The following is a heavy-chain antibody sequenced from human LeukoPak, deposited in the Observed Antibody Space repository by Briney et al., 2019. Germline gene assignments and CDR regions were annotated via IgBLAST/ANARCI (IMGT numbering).Heavy chain of an antibody. CDR2: ISAYNGNT. Sequence: ASVNVSCKASGGTFSSYPISWVRQAPGQGLEWMGWISAYNGNTNYAQKLQGRVTMTTDTSTSTAYMELRSLRSDDTAVYYCARVPESNYYGMDVWGQGTTVTVSS. CDR1: GGTFSSYP. V-gene: IGHV1-18*01. CDR3: ARVPESNYYGMDV. D-gene: IGHD2-8*01. J-gene: IGHJ6*02.